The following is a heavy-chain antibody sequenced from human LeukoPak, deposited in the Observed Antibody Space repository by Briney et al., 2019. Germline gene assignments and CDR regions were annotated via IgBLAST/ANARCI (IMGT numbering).Heavy chain of an antibody. CDR3: ARDLPAVAGTGGDP. V-gene: IGHV3-74*01. J-gene: IGHJ5*02. CDR2: INSDGSST. Sequence: GGSLRLSCAASGLTFSSYWMHWVRQAPGKGLVWVSRINSDGSSTDYADSVKGRFTISRDNAKNTLYLQMNSLRAKDTAVCYCARDLPAVAGTGGDPWGQGTLVTVSS. D-gene: IGHD6-19*01. CDR1: GLTFSSYW.